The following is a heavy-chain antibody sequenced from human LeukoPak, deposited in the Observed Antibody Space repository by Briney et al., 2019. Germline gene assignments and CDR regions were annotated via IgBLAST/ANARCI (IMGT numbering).Heavy chain of an antibody. V-gene: IGHV4-59*02. CDR2: IHYSGST. J-gene: IGHJ4*02. D-gene: IGHD6-19*01. CDR1: VGSVTGYS. Sequence: PSETLSVTCTVPVGSVTGYSWCWIRQTPGEGVEWIGHIHYSGSTNYNPSLKSRVTISVDTSKNQFSLKLSSVTAADTAIYYCARGGSKQWLVDDSWGQGTLVTVSS. CDR3: ARGGSKQWLVDDS.